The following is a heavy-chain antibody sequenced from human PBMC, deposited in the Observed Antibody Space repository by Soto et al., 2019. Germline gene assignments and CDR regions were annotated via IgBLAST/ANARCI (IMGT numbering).Heavy chain of an antibody. V-gene: IGHV3-11*06. D-gene: IGHD2-15*01. Sequence: QVQLVESGGGLVPPGGSLRLSCEGSGFTFGDSYMSWIRQAPGKGLEWLSYISPGSRYPAYADSVKGRFTISRDNAKRSLYLQMMSLTAEDTAIYYCVRGGGGGLFDPWGQGIMVTVSS. CDR1: GFTFGDSY. CDR3: VRGGGGGLFDP. CDR2: ISPGSRYP. J-gene: IGHJ5*02.